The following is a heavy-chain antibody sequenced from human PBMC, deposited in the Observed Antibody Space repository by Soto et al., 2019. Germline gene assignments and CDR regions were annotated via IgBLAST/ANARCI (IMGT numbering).Heavy chain of an antibody. CDR2: IYPGDSDV. V-gene: IGHV5-51*01. D-gene: IGHD2-2*01. CDR1: GESFTRYC. CDR3: ARLAFKYHDHLDY. Sequence: WESLKFSCTRSGESFTRYCMGWVRLVPGQGLEWMGIIYPGDSDVRYSPSFQGQVTISADKSISTAYLQWGSLKASDSARYLCARLAFKYHDHLDYWGQGTVGT. J-gene: IGHJ4*02.